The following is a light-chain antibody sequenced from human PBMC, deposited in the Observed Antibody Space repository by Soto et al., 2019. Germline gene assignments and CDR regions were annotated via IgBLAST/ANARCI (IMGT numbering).Light chain of an antibody. Sequence: QSALTQPASVSGSPGQSITRSCTGTSSDVGRYNHVSWYQHHPGKAPKLIISEVSNRPSGVSNRFSGSKSGYTASLTISGLQAEDEADYYCNSHTSGDFRVFGTGTKVTVL. CDR1: SSDVGRYNH. CDR2: EVS. CDR3: NSHTSGDFRV. V-gene: IGLV2-14*01. J-gene: IGLJ1*01.